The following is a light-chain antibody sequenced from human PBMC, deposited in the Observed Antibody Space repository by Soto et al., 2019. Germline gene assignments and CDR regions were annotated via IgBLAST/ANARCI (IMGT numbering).Light chain of an antibody. J-gene: IGKJ2*01. CDR2: DAS. Sequence: DIQMTQSPSSLSASVGDRVTITCQASQDISNYLNWYQQKIGKPPKLLIYDASHLETGVTSRFSGSGTRTAFTFTINILQPEDIATDYCQQYDNLPYTFGQGTKLEIK. V-gene: IGKV1-33*01. CDR1: QDISNY. CDR3: QQYDNLPYT.